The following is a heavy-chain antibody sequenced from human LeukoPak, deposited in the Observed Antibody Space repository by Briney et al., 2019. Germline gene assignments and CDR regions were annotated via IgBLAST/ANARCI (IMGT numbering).Heavy chain of an antibody. CDR3: AKSLWQQSATKNWFDP. J-gene: IGHJ5*02. CDR1: GFTVSSNY. V-gene: IGHV3-66*01. CDR2: IYSGGST. D-gene: IGHD6-13*01. Sequence: GGSLRLSCAASGFTVSSNYMSWVRQAPGKGLEWVSVIYSGGSTYYADSVKGRFTISRDNSKNTLYLQMNSLRAEDTAVYYCAKSLWQQSATKNWFDPWGQGTLVTVSS.